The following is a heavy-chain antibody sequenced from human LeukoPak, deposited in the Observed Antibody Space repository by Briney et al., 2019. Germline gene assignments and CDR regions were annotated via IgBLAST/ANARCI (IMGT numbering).Heavy chain of an antibody. CDR3: TRSSGSFDY. V-gene: IGHV3-49*03. D-gene: IGHD1-26*01. Sequence: PGGPLRLSCTASGFTFGDYAMSWFRQAPGEGLEGVGFIRSKAYGGTTEYAASVKGRFTISRDDSKSIAYLQMNSLKTEDTAVYYCTRSSGSFDYWGQGTLVTVSS. CDR2: IRSKAYGGTT. J-gene: IGHJ4*02. CDR1: GFTFGDYA.